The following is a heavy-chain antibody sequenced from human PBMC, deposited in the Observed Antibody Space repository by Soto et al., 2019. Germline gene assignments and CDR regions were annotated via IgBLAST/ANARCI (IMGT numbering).Heavy chain of an antibody. J-gene: IGHJ5*02. V-gene: IGHV1-3*01. Sequence: VASVKVSCKASENTFSTYLVHWVRQVHGQGLELMGWHNGYNGQTEYSQKFQGRVTITRDTSAKTAYLELRSLTSEDTAVYYCAGPHDRAGLGTWGQGTLVTVYS. D-gene: IGHD1-1*01. CDR3: AGPHDRAGLGT. CDR1: ENTFSTYL. CDR2: HNGYNGQT.